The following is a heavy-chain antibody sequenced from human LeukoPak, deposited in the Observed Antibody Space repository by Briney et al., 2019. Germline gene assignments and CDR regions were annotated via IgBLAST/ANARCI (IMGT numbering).Heavy chain of an antibody. J-gene: IGHJ6*03. CDR2: INPNSGGT. V-gene: IGHV1-2*02. D-gene: IGHD6-13*01. CDR3: ARVEGSSWSQGADYYYYMDV. Sequence: ASVKVSCKASGYTFTGYYMHWVRQAPGQGLEWMGWINPNSGGTNYAQKFQGRVTMTRDTSISTAYMELSRLRSDDTAVYYCARVEGSSWSQGADYYYYMDVWGKGTTVTVSS. CDR1: GYTFTGYY.